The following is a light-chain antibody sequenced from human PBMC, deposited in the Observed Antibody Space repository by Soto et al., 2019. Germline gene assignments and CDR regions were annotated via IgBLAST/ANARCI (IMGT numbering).Light chain of an antibody. CDR1: SSDVGSYNY. CDR2: DVS. CDR3: SSYTIISTHV. Sequence: QLVLTQPASVSGSPGQSITISCTGTSSDVGSYNYVSWYQQHPGKAPKLMIYDVSNRPSGVSNRFSGSKSGNTASLTISGLQAEDEADYYCSSYTIISTHVFGTGTKLTVL. V-gene: IGLV2-14*01. J-gene: IGLJ1*01.